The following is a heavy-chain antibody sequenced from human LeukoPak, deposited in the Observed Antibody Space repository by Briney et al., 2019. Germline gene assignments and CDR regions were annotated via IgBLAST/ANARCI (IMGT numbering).Heavy chain of an antibody. CDR1: GVSMSSSPYY. J-gene: IGHJ5*02. CDR2: IYDSGNT. D-gene: IGHD2/OR15-2a*01. V-gene: IGHV4-39*01. Sequence: PSETLSLTCTVSGVSMSSSPYYLGWIRQPPGKGLEWIGTIYDSGNTNYNPSLRSRLTISVDTSRNQFSLKLSSVTAADTAVYYCARHDCDSSRCSVNWFDPWGQGTLVTVSS. CDR3: ARHDCDSSRCSVNWFDP.